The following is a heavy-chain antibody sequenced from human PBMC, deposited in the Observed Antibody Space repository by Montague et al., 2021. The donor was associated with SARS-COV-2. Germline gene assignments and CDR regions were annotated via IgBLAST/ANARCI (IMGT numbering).Heavy chain of an antibody. CDR2: TYYSGST. D-gene: IGHD3-22*01. Sequence: SETLSLTCTVSGGSISRSTYYWGLIRQAPGKGLEWIGSTYYSGSTYYNPSLESRVTISVDTSTNQFSLKLSSVTAADTAVYYCVRQFRSLTRTVMTRPGAFDSWGQGTMVTVSS. V-gene: IGHV4-39*01. CDR1: GGSISRSTYY. J-gene: IGHJ3*02. CDR3: VRQFRSLTRTVMTRPGAFDS.